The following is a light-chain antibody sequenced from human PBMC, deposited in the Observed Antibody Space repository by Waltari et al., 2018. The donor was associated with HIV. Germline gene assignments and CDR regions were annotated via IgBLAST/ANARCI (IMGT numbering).Light chain of an antibody. J-gene: IGKJ4*01. CDR1: QSVLYSSNTKNY. CDR2: WAS. V-gene: IGKV4-1*01. Sequence: DIVMTQSPDSLAVSLGERATINCKCSQSVLYSSNTKNYLAWYQQKPGQPPRLLIYWASTRESGVPDQFSGSGYGTDFTLTISSLQAEDVAVYYCQQYYSIPPLTFGGGTKVEIK. CDR3: QQYYSIPPLT.